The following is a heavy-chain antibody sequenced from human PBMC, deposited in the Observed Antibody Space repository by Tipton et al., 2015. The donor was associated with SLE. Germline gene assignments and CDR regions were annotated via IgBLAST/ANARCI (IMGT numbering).Heavy chain of an antibody. J-gene: IGHJ6*02. CDR1: GYLFIDYE. CDR3: ARGIRYCSGDRCKGMDV. V-gene: IGHV3-48*03. D-gene: IGHD2-15*01. CDR2: ISTSGSTI. Sequence: SLRLSCAASGYLFIDYEMNWVRQAPGKGLEWIAYISTSGSTIYYADSVKGRFTISRDNARNSVYLQMSSLRVEDTAVYYCARGIRYCSGDRCKGMDVWGQGTSVTVSS.